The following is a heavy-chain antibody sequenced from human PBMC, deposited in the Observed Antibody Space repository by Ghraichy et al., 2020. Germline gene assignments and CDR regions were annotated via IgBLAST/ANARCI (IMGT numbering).Heavy chain of an antibody. D-gene: IGHD1-14*01. CDR1: GFTFSDRY. CDR3: VRGYKGFDV. Sequence: GGSLRLSCTVSGFTFSDRYMDWVRQSPRKGLEWVARSTNKATGYKTHYAASVNGRFTISRDDSQNSLYLQMNSLKTEDTAVYFCVRGYKGFDVWGQGTTVTVSS. CDR2: STNKATGYKT. V-gene: IGHV3-72*01. J-gene: IGHJ6*02.